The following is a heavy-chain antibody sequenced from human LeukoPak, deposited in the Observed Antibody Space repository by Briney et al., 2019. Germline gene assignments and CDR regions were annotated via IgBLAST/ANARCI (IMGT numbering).Heavy chain of an antibody. CDR3: AKDYLLN. J-gene: IGHJ4*02. D-gene: IGHD3-16*02. V-gene: IGHV3-30*18. CDR1: GFTVSSSY. CDR2: ISYDGSNK. Sequence: PGGSLRLSCAASGFTVSSSYMTWVRQAPGKGLEWVAVISYDGSNKYYADSVKGRFTISRDNSKNTLYLQMNSLRAEDTAVYYCAKDYLLNWGQGTLVTVSS.